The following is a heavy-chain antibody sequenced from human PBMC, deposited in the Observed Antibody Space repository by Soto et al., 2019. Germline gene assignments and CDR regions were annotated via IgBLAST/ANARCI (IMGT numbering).Heavy chain of an antibody. Sequence: QVQLQESGPGLVKPSQTLSLTCTVSGGSISSGGYYWSWICQHPGKGLEWIGYIYYSGSTYYNPSLQSRVTISVDTSKNQFSLKLSSVTAADTAVYYCARATTYYDFWSGSLGVYYYYMDVWGKGTTVTVSS. D-gene: IGHD3-3*01. J-gene: IGHJ6*03. CDR1: GGSISSGGYY. V-gene: IGHV4-31*03. CDR2: IYYSGST. CDR3: ARATTYYDFWSGSLGVYYYYMDV.